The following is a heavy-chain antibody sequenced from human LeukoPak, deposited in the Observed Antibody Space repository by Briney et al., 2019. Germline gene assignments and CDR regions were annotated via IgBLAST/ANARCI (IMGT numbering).Heavy chain of an antibody. CDR2: ISYDGSNK. Sequence: PGGSLRLSCAASGFTFSSYGMHWVRQAPGKGLEWVAVISYDGSNKYYADSVKGRFTISRDNSKNTLYLQMNSLRAGDTAVYYCASYQYCSSTSCYLDAFDIWGQGTMVTVSS. CDR1: GFTFSSYG. CDR3: ASYQYCSSTSCYLDAFDI. V-gene: IGHV3-30*03. J-gene: IGHJ3*02. D-gene: IGHD2-2*01.